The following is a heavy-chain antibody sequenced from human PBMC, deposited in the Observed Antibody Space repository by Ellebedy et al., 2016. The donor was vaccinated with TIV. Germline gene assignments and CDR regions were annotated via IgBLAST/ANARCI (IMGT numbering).Heavy chain of an antibody. Sequence: SVKVSXKASRGTFSSYAICWARQAPGQGLEWVGRIIPLLGTANYAQKFHGRVTITADRSTTTAYMELSSLKSEDTAIYYCARAFPYDYVWGSYRPPDSWGQGTLVTVSS. CDR2: IIPLLGTA. D-gene: IGHD3-16*02. CDR3: ARAFPYDYVWGSYRPPDS. CDR1: RGTFSSYA. V-gene: IGHV1-69*04. J-gene: IGHJ4*02.